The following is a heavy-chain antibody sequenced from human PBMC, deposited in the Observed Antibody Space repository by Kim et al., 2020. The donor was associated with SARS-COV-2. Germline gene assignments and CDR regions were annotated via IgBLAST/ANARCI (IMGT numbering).Heavy chain of an antibody. CDR3: ARGISRSDP. Sequence: SETLSLTCTVSGGTISSTNYYWAWIRQPPGKGLEWIGSIDYSGSTYYNPSLKSRVTMSVDTSKNQFSLKLSSVTAADTAVYPSARGISRSDPRGHGTLVT. D-gene: IGHD3-3*01. V-gene: IGHV4-39*07. CDR1: GGTISSTNYY. CDR2: IDYSGST. J-gene: IGHJ5*02.